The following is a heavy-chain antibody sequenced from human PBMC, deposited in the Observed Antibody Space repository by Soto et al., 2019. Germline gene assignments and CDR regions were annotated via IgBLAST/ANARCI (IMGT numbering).Heavy chain of an antibody. V-gene: IGHV1-24*01. CDR2: FDPEDGET. CDR3: ATGVLRFLEWLPFDY. D-gene: IGHD3-3*01. CDR1: GYTLTELS. Sequence: GASVKVSCKVSGYTLTELSMHWVRQAPGKGLEWMGGFDPEDGETIYAQKFQGRVTMTEDTSTDTAYMELSSLRSEDTAVYYCATGVLRFLEWLPFDYWGQGTLVTVSS. J-gene: IGHJ4*02.